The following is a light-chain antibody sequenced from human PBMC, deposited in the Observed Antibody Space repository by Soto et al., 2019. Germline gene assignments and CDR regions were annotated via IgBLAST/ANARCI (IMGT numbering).Light chain of an antibody. V-gene: IGKV1-5*01. CDR2: AAS. Sequence: DIQTTQSPSTLAASIGDRVTITCRASQTISNWLAWYQQKPGKAPKLLIYAASTLQTGVPSRFSGSESGTDFTLTISSLQPEDFATYYCQQVNNYPLTFGGGTKVDIK. CDR3: QQVNNYPLT. J-gene: IGKJ4*01. CDR1: QTISNW.